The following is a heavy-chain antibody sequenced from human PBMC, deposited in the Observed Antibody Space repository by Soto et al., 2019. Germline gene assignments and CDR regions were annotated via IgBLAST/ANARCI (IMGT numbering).Heavy chain of an antibody. CDR3: VRKLYYYDTSAAGWFDP. V-gene: IGHV3-7*03. D-gene: IGHD3-22*01. J-gene: IGHJ5*02. CDR2: INKDGSDK. CDR1: GFTFSNYW. Sequence: QPGGSLRLSCAASGFTFSNYWMTWVRRAPGRRLEWVANINKDGSDKYYVDPVKGRFTISRDNAKNSLYLEMNSLRAEDTAVYYCVRKLYYYDTSAAGWFDPWGQGTLVTVSS.